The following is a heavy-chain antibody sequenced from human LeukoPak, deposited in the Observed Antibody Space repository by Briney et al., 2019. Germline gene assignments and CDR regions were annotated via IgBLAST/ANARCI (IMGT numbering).Heavy chain of an antibody. CDR1: GGSISSGAYY. Sequence: SETLSLTCTVSGGSISSGAYYWSWIRQPAGKGLEWIGHIYTTGSTSYSPSLKSRVTISIDTSKNQFSLNLRSVTAADTAVYYCARNGYYCIDVWGKGTTVTVSS. V-gene: IGHV4-61*09. CDR3: ARNGYYCIDV. J-gene: IGHJ6*03. CDR2: IYTTGST. D-gene: IGHD2-8*01.